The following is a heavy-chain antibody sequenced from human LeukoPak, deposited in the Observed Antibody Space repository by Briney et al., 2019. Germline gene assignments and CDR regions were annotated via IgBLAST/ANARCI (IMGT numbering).Heavy chain of an antibody. V-gene: IGHV2-5*02. Sequence: SGRTLVKPTQTLTLTCTFSGFSLSSSGVGVGWIRQPPGKALEWLAPTTWDDDKRYSPSLKSRLTITKDTSKNQVVLTMTNMDPVDTATYYCAHRLYSSSWYGGPLDFDYWGQGTLVTVS. D-gene: IGHD6-13*01. CDR3: AHRLYSSSWYGGPLDFDY. CDR1: GFSLSSSGVG. CDR2: TTWDDDK. J-gene: IGHJ4*02.